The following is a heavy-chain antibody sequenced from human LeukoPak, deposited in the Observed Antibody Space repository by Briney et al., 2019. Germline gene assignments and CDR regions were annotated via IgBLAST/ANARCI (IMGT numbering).Heavy chain of an antibody. CDR2: IYIGGST. V-gene: IGHV3-66*04. CDR3: ARPPHIAAAGQD. CDR1: GFTVTNDY. Sequence: GGSLRLSCAVSGFTVTNDYMNWVRQAPGKGLEWVSIIYIGGSTYYADSVKGRFTISRDNAKNSLYLQMNSLRVDDTAVYYCARPPHIAAAGQDWGQGTLVTVSS. J-gene: IGHJ4*02. D-gene: IGHD6-13*01.